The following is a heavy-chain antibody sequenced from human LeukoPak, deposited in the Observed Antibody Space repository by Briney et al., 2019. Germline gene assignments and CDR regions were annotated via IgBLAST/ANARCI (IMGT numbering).Heavy chain of an antibody. J-gene: IGHJ4*02. V-gene: IGHV4-39*07. CDR3: AREGPMDYYGSGSWGY. Sequence: SETLSLTCTVSGGSISSSSYYWGWIRQPPGKGLEWIGTIYYSGSTYYNLSLKSRVTISVDTSKNQFSLKLSSVTAADTAVYYCAREGPMDYYGSGSWGYWGQGTLVTVSS. D-gene: IGHD3-10*01. CDR1: GGSISSSSYY. CDR2: IYYSGST.